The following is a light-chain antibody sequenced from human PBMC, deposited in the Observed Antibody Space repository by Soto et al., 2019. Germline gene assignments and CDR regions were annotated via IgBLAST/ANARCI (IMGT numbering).Light chain of an antibody. CDR1: QSISNY. J-gene: IGKJ4*01. CDR3: QQSYSAPFT. Sequence: DIQMTQSPSSLSASVGDRVTITCRASQSISNYLNWYQQKPGKAPKLLIYAASSLQSGVPSRFSGSRSGTDLTLIISSLQPEDFATYYCQQSYSAPFTFGGGTKVEIK. CDR2: AAS. V-gene: IGKV1-39*01.